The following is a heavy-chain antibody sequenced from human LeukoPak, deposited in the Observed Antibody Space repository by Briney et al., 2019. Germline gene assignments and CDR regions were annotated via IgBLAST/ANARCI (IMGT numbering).Heavy chain of an antibody. Sequence: KPSETLSLTCAVSGGSISSGGYSWSWIRRPPGKGLEWIGYIYHSGSTYYNPSLKSRVTISVDRSKNQFSLKLSSVTAADTAVYYCARGYGDNWFDPWGQGTLVTVSS. CDR2: IYHSGST. CDR1: GGSISSGGYS. CDR3: ARGYGDNWFDP. J-gene: IGHJ5*02. D-gene: IGHD4-17*01. V-gene: IGHV4-30-2*01.